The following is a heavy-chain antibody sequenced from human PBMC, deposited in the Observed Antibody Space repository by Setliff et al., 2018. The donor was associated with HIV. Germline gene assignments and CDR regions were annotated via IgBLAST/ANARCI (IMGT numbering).Heavy chain of an antibody. CDR1: GCSISSSNW. V-gene: IGHV4-4*02. J-gene: IGHJ6*03. CDR2: IYHSGST. CDR3: NIYYSYYMAV. Sequence: SETLSLTCAVSGCSISSSNWWSWVRQPPGKGLEWIGEIYHSGSTNYNPSLKSRVTISVDTSKNQFSLKLSSVTAADTAVYYCNIYYSYYMAVWGKGTTVTVSS.